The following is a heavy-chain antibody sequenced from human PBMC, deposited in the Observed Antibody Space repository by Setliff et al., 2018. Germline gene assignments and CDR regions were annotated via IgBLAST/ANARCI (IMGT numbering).Heavy chain of an antibody. CDR3: SRLVRYCSRTTCQTASGAEL. V-gene: IGHV1-46*01. D-gene: IGHD2-2*01. J-gene: IGHJ1*01. Sequence: ASVKVSCKASGYAFTNYYMFWVRQAPGQGPEWMGTINTGGGSASIVDQFQGRVTMTRDTSTSTVYLELNSLRSDDTAVYYCSRLVRYCSRTTCQTASGAELWGQGTLVTVSS. CDR2: INTGGGSA. CDR1: GYAFTNYY.